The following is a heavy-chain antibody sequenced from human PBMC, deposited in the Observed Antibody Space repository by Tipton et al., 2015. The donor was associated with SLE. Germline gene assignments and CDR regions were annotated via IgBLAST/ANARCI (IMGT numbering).Heavy chain of an antibody. CDR2: IYHSGST. V-gene: IGHV4-39*01. CDR1: GGSISGSNYY. Sequence: TLSLTCTVSGGSISGSNYYWGWIRQPPGKGLEWIGSIYHSGSTYYNPSLKSRVTISVDTSKNQFSLRLSSVTAADTAVYYCAGQVYSSSWYGWFDPWGQGTLVTVSS. J-gene: IGHJ5*02. D-gene: IGHD6-13*01. CDR3: AGQVYSSSWYGWFDP.